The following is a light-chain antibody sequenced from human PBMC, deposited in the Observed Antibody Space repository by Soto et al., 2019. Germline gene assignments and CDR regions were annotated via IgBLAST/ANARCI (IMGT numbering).Light chain of an antibody. V-gene: IGLV1-44*01. CDR1: GSSIGTNT. Sequence: QAVVTQPPSASGTPGQRVTISCSGSGSSIGTNTGNWYRQLPGTAPKLLIYGDNQRPSGVPDRFSGSKSGTSASLAISGLQSEDEAEYYCAAWDGSLNNVLFGGGTKLTVL. CDR2: GDN. CDR3: AAWDGSLNNVL. J-gene: IGLJ2*01.